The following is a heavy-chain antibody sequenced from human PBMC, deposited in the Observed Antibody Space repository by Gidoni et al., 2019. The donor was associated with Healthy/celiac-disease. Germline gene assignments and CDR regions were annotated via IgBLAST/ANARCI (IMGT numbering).Heavy chain of an antibody. CDR3: ARDQGVEMPRNEFDY. V-gene: IGHV3-21*01. CDR2: ISSSSSYI. D-gene: IGHD2-2*01. Sequence: EVQLVESGGGLVKPGGSLRLSCAASGFTFSSYSMNWVRQAPGKGLEWVSSISSSSSYIYYADSVKGRFTISRDNAKNSLYLQMNSLRAEDTAVYYCARDQGVEMPRNEFDYWGQGTLVTVSS. CDR1: GFTFSSYS. J-gene: IGHJ4*02.